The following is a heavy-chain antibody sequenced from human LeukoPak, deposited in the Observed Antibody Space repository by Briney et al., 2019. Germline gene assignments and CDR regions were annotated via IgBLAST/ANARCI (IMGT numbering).Heavy chain of an antibody. CDR1: GYTFTSDA. V-gene: IGHV1-3*01. CDR2: INAGNGNT. D-gene: IGHD2-15*01. J-gene: IGHJ6*02. Sequence: ASVKVSCKASGYTFTSDAMHWVRQAPGQRLEWMGWINAGNGNTKYSQKFQGRVTITRDTSASTAYMELSSLRSEDTAVYYCACGEVVVVAGGMDVWGQGTTVTVSS. CDR3: ACGEVVVVAGGMDV.